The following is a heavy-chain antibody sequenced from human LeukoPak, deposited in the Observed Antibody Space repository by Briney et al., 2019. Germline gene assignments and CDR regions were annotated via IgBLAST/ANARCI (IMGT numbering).Heavy chain of an antibody. V-gene: IGHV3-23*01. CDR2: ISGSEGGT. CDR3: AKGPQVGSGYHPDY. CDR1: GFTFSSYA. Sequence: GGSLRLSCAASGFTFSSYAMSWVRQAPGKGLEWVSAISGSEGGTYYADSVKGRFTISRDFSKNTLLLQMNSLRVEDTAIYYCAKGPQVGSGYHPDYWGQGTLVTVSS. J-gene: IGHJ4*02. D-gene: IGHD3-22*01.